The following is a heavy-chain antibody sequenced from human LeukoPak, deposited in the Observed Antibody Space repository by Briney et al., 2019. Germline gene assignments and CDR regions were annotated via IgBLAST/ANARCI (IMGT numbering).Heavy chain of an antibody. V-gene: IGHV3-30-3*01. Sequence: GRSLRLSCAATGFTFSSYAMHWVRQAPGKGLEWVAVISYDGSNKYYADSVKGRFTISRDNAKNSLYLQMNSLRAEDTAVYYCARDVSWYGSGLDYWGQGTLVTVSS. J-gene: IGHJ4*02. CDR1: GFTFSSYA. CDR2: ISYDGSNK. D-gene: IGHD6-13*01. CDR3: ARDVSWYGSGLDY.